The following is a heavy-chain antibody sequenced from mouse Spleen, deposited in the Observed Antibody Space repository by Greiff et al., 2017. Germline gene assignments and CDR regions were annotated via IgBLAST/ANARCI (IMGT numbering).Heavy chain of an antibody. CDR3: TRSTYYYNCGCYFGV. J-gene: IGHJ1*03. V-gene: IGHV1-82*01. D-gene: IGHD2-10*01. CDR1: GYAFSSSW. CDR2: IYPGAGDP. Sequence: QVHVKQSGPELVKPGASVKISCKASGYAFSSSWMNWVKQRPGKGLEWIGRIYPGAGDPNYNGKVTGKATLTADKSSSTAYMHLNSLTSEDYAVYFFTRSTYYYNCGCYFGVWGTGTTVTVSS.